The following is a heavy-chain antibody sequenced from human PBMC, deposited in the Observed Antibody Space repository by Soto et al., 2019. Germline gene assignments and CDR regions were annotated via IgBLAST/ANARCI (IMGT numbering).Heavy chain of an antibody. CDR3: ARDNVEIAVAYIAFDI. D-gene: IGHD6-19*01. CDR2: ISSSSSYI. J-gene: IGHJ3*02. CDR1: GFTFSSYS. V-gene: IGHV3-21*01. Sequence: PGGSLRLSCAASGFTFSSYSMNWVRQAPGKGLEWVSSISSSSSYIYYADSVKGRFTISRDNAKNSLYLQMNSLRAEDTAVYYCARDNVEIAVAYIAFDIWGQGTMVTVSS.